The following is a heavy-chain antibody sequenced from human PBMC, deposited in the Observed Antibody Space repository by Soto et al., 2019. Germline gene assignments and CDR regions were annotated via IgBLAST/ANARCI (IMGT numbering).Heavy chain of an antibody. D-gene: IGHD2-2*01. J-gene: IGHJ6*02. CDR3: AEVHWTTPQMPMTYYYYGMDV. CDR2: ISGSGGST. Sequence: EVQLLESGGGLVQPGGSLRLSCAASGFTFSSYAMSWVRQAPGKGLEWVSAISGSGGSTYYADSVKGRFTISRDNSKNTLYLQMNSLRAEDTAVYYCAEVHWTTPQMPMTYYYYGMDVWGQGTTVTVSS. V-gene: IGHV3-23*01. CDR1: GFTFSSYA.